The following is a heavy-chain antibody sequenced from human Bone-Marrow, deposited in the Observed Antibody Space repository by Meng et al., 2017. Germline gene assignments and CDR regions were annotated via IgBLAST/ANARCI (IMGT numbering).Heavy chain of an antibody. V-gene: IGHV3-73*01. D-gene: IGHD6-19*01. Sequence: GESLKISCAASGFTFSSYAMSWVRQASGKGLEWVGRIGGRPKSYAAAYAAPVRGRFTISRDDSRNTAYLQMNSLKTEDSAVYYCTIYIRGHIWGQGTMVTVSS. J-gene: IGHJ3*02. CDR2: IGGRPKSYAA. CDR1: GFTFSSYA. CDR3: TIYIRGHI.